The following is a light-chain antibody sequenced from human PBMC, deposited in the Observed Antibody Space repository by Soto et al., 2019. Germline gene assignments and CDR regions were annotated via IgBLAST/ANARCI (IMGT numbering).Light chain of an antibody. V-gene: IGKV3-15*01. J-gene: IGKJ4*01. CDR1: QSVRSN. CDR3: HQYNNWPPLI. CDR2: GAS. Sequence: IVMTQSPATLSVSPGERATLSCRASQSVRSNLAWYQQKPGQAPRLLIYGASTRATGIPARFSGSGSGTEFTLTISSLQSEDFAVYYCHQYNNWPPLIFGGGTKVEI.